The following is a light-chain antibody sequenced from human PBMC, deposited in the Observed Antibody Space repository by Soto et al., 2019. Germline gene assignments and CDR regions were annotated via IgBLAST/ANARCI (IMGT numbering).Light chain of an antibody. CDR1: SSNIGNNY. CDR2: DNN. J-gene: IGLJ1*01. Sequence: QSVLTQPPSVSAAPGQKVTISCSGSSSNIGNNYVSWYQQLPGTAPKLLIYDNNKRPSGIPDRFSGSKSGTSATLGITGLQTGDEADYDCGTWDSSRSAVFGTGTKLTVL. V-gene: IGLV1-51*01. CDR3: GTWDSSRSAV.